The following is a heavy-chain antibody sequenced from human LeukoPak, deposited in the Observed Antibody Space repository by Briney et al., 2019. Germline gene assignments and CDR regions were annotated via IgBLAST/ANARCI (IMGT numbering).Heavy chain of an antibody. CDR1: GFTFSSYE. CDR2: ISSSGSTK. CDR3: AGIRNNGQTIFDP. V-gene: IGHV3-48*03. D-gene: IGHD1/OR15-1a*01. J-gene: IGHJ5*02. Sequence: PGGSLRLSCAASGFTFSSYEMEWVRQAPGRGLEFVSYISSSGSTKYYADSVKGRFTSSRDNSKNTMYLQMNSLRAEDTAVYYCAGIRNNGQTIFDPWGQGTLVMVSS.